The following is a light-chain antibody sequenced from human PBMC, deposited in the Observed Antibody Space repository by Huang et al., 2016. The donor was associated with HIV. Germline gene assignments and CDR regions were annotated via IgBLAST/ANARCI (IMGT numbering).Light chain of an antibody. V-gene: IGKV3-15*01. CDR3: QQYNNWPPLT. CDR1: QSVSTK. Sequence: EIVMTQSPATLSVSPGERATLSCRASQSVSTKLAWYQQKPGQAPRLLIYDTSTRATGIPARFSGTGSGTEFTLTISSLQSEDCAVYYCQQYNNWPPLTFGGGTKVEIK. J-gene: IGKJ4*01. CDR2: DTS.